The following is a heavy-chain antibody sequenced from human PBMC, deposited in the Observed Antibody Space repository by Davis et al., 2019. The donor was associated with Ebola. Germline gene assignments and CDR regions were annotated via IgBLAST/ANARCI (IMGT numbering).Heavy chain of an antibody. CDR1: GGSFSGYY. CDR2: IYYSGST. V-gene: IGHV4-34*09. D-gene: IGHD2-2*01. J-gene: IGHJ6*02. Sequence: SETLSLTCAVYGGSFSGYYWSWIRQPPGKGLEWIGYIYYSGSTYYNPSLKSRVTISVDTSKNQFSLKLSSVTAADTAVYYCARDLRVPAAKYYYYYGMDVWGQGTTVTVSS. CDR3: ARDLRVPAAKYYYYYGMDV.